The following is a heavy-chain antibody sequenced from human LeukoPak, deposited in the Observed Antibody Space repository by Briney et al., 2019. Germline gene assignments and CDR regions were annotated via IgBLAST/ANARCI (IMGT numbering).Heavy chain of an antibody. J-gene: IGHJ5*02. CDR3: AKAVGNWFDP. CDR2: IRYDGSNK. CDR1: GFTFSSYG. V-gene: IGHV3-30*02. Sequence: GGSLRLSCAASGFTFSSYGMHWVRQAPGKGLEWVAFIRYDGSNKYYADSVKGRFTISRDNSKNTLYLQMNSLRPEDTAVYYCAKAVGNWFDPWGQGTLVTVSS.